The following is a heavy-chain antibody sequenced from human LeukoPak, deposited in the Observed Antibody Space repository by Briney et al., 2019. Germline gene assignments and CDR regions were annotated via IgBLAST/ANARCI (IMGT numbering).Heavy chain of an antibody. CDR3: ARDQTGYYYMDV. J-gene: IGHJ6*03. CDR2: IYTSGST. Sequence: SETLSLTCTVSGGSISSGSYYWSWIRQPAGKGLEWIGRIYTSGSTNYNPSLKSRVTISVDTSKNQFSLKLSSVTAADTAVYYCARDQTGYYYMDVWGKGTTVTISS. CDR1: GGSISSGSYY. V-gene: IGHV4-61*02.